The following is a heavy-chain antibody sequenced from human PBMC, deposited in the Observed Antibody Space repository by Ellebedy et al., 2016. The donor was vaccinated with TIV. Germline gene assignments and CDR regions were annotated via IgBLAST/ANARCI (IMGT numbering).Heavy chain of an antibody. CDR1: GFTFSHAW. CDR3: TTQVLKGYY. V-gene: IGHV3-15*01. CDR2: IKSQSDGWTT. Sequence: PGGSLRLSCAASGFTFSHAWMNWVRQAPGKGLEWVARIKSQSDGWTTDYAAPVKGTFTISRDDSENTLYLQMTSLKTADTAVYFCTTQVLKGYYWGQGTLVTVSS. J-gene: IGHJ4*02.